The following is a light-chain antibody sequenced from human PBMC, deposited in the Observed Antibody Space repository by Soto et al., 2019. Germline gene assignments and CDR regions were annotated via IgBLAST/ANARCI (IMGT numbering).Light chain of an antibody. Sequence: DIQMTQSPSSLSASVGDRVTITCQASQDISNYLNWYQQKPGKAPKLLIYAASNLEKGVRSRFSGSGSGTDFTFTISSLQPEDIATYYCQQYDNLPSFTFGPGTKVDIK. CDR3: QQYDNLPSFT. V-gene: IGKV1-33*01. CDR2: AAS. J-gene: IGKJ3*01. CDR1: QDISNY.